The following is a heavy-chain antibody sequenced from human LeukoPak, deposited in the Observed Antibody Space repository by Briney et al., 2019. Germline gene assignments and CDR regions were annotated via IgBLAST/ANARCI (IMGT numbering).Heavy chain of an antibody. CDR2: IRSKADHGTT. CDR1: GFAFTNAW. D-gene: IGHD3-16*01. V-gene: IGHV3-15*01. CDR3: TTVRKPWKVGVY. Sequence: GGSLRLSCAATGFAFTNAWMSWVRQAPGKGLGWVCRIRSKADHGTTDYAAPVKGRFTISRDDSKNTLHLQMNSLNTEDTAVYYCTTVRKPWKVGVYWGQGTLVTVSS. J-gene: IGHJ4*02.